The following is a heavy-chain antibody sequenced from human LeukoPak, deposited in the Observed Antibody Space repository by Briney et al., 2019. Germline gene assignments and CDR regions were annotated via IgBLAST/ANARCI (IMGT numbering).Heavy chain of an antibody. CDR2: ISYDGGNK. J-gene: IGHJ4*02. CDR3: ARDPLYYGSGSFDY. V-gene: IGHV3-30*01. D-gene: IGHD3-10*01. Sequence: GGSLRLSCAASEFTFSSYAMHWVRQAPGKGLQWVALISYDGGNKYYADSVKGRFTISRDNSKNTLYLLMNSLRTEDTAVYYCARDPLYYGSGSFDYWGQGTLVTVSS. CDR1: EFTFSSYA.